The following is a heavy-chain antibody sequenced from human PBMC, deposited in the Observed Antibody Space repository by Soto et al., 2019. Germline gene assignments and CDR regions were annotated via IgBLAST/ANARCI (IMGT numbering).Heavy chain of an antibody. CDR3: ARDRRNDAFDI. V-gene: IGHV4-30-4*02. J-gene: IGHJ3*02. Sequence: PSETLSLTCTVSGGSISSGDYYWSWIRQPPGKGLEWIGYIYYSGSTNYNPSLKSRVTISVDTSKNQFSLKLSSVTAADTAVYYCARDRRNDAFDIWGQGTMVTVSS. CDR2: IYYSGST. CDR1: GGSISSGDYY.